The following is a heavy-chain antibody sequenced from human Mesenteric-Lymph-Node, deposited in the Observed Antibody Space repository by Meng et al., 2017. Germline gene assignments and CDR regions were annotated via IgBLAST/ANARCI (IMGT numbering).Heavy chain of an antibody. D-gene: IGHD4-17*01. V-gene: IGHV1-69*02. CDR2: IIPILGIP. CDR3: ARSPGDYVQRPLDWYFDL. CDR1: GGTFSSSYS. J-gene: IGHJ2*01. Sequence: VQLVQSGGEVKKPGSSVKVSCKASGGTFSSSYSFNWVRQAPGQGLEWMGRIIPILGIPNYAQKFQGRVTIMADKSTNTAFVELSSLRSDDTAIYYCARSPGDYVQRPLDWYFDLWGPGTLVTVSS.